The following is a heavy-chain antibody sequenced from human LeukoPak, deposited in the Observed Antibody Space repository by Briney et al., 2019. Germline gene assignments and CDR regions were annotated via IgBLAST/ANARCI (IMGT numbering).Heavy chain of an antibody. D-gene: IGHD3-16*01. CDR3: ARDRGGDLSHPTFDY. CDR2: IYYSGST. J-gene: IGHJ4*02. CDR1: GGSISSGGYY. V-gene: IGHV4-31*03. Sequence: PSETLSLTCTVSGGSISSGGYYWSWIRQHPGKGLGWIGYIYYSGSTYYNPSLKSRVTISVDTSKNQFSLKLSSVTAADTAVYYCARDRGGDLSHPTFDYWGQGTLVTVSS.